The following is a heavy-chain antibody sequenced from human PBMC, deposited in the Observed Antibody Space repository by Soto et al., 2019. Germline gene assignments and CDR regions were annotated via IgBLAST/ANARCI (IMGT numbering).Heavy chain of an antibody. CDR3: ARHRIEVVWRGFDF. Sequence: KPSETLSLTCTVSTDSSSFTNSYWGWIRQPPGKGLQWIGSSSYNGGTFYNPSLKGRVVMSFDTSKKQSSLQVTSVTAADTAVYFCARHRIEVVWRGFDFWGQGSPVTVSS. CDR1: TDSSSFTNSY. CDR2: SSYNGGT. J-gene: IGHJ4*02. V-gene: IGHV4-39*01. D-gene: IGHD3-10*01.